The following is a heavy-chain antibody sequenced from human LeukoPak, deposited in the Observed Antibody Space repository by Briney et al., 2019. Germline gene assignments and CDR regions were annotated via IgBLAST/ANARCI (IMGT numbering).Heavy chain of an antibody. J-gene: IGHJ6*04. CDR3: AKGDIVVVPAVKLRVGMDV. CDR1: GFTFSSYG. V-gene: IGHV3-30*18. CDR2: ISYDGSNK. D-gene: IGHD2-2*01. Sequence: GRSLRLSCAASGFTFSSYGMHWVRQAPGKGLEWVAVISYDGSNKYYADSVKGRFTISRDNSKNTLYLQMNSLRAEDTAVYYCAKGDIVVVPAVKLRVGMDVWGKGTTVTVSP.